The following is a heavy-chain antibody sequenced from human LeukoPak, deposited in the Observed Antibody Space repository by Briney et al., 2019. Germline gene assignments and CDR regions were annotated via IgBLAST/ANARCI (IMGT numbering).Heavy chain of an antibody. CDR1: GFTFTTYA. Sequence: PGGSLRLSCAASGFTFTTYAMSWVRQAPGKGLEWVSAITGSGGSTYYAESVKGRFTISRDNSKNTLYLQMNSLRAEDTAVYYCAKDRHNTSYGNYDYWGQGTLVSVSS. CDR3: AKDRHNTSYGNYDY. V-gene: IGHV3-23*01. D-gene: IGHD1-7*01. CDR2: ITGSGGST. J-gene: IGHJ4*02.